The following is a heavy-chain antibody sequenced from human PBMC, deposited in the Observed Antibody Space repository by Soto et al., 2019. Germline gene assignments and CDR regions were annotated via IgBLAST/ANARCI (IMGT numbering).Heavy chain of an antibody. Sequence: QITLKESGPPLVKPTQTLTLTCTFSGFSLSTSGVGVGWIRQAPGKALEWLGIIYWDDDKRYSPYLKSRPTIAKDTSKNQAVLTMTHMDPVDTATYYCAHSPRTPDNDTAAYDYWGQGSLVTVSS. CDR2: IYWDDDK. V-gene: IGHV2-5*02. D-gene: IGHD2-15*01. CDR1: GFSLSTSGVG. CDR3: AHSPRTPDNDTAAYDY. J-gene: IGHJ4*02.